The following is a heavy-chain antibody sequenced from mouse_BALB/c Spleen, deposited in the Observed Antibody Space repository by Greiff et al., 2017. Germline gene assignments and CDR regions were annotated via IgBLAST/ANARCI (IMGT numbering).Heavy chain of an antibody. J-gene: IGHJ1*01. CDR3: ARGKYVDV. Sequence: VQLKESGAELMKPGASVKISCKATGYTFSSYWIEWVKQRPEQGLEWIGRIDPANGNTKYDPKFQGKATITADTSSNTAYLQLSSLTSEDTAVYYCARGKYVDVWGAGTTVTVSS. CDR1: GYTFSSYW. CDR2: IDPANGNT. V-gene: IGHV14-3*02.